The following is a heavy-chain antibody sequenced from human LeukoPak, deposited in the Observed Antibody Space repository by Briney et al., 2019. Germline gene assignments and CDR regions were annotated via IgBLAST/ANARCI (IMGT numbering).Heavy chain of an antibody. CDR2: IKFDGSEK. J-gene: IGHJ4*02. D-gene: IGHD3-10*01. Sequence: PGGSLRLSCAASGFTFRNYWMSWVRQAPGKGLEWVANIKFDGSEKFYVDSVKGRFTISRDNAKNTLYLQMNSLRAEDTAVYYCATKGEFYGSGSYFPYWGQGTLVTVSS. V-gene: IGHV3-7*01. CDR3: ATKGEFYGSGSYFPY. CDR1: GFTFRNYW.